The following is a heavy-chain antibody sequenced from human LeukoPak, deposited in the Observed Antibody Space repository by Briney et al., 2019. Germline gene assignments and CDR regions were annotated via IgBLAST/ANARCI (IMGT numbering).Heavy chain of an antibody. D-gene: IGHD6-19*01. CDR1: GYTFTSYY. CDR2: INPSGGST. V-gene: IGHV1-46*01. J-gene: IGHJ6*02. CDR3: AREIAVAGTRTNGTGIYGMDV. Sequence: PWASVKVSCKASGYTFTSYYMHWVRQAPGQGLEWMGIINPSGGSTSYAQKFQGRVTMTRDTSTSTVYMELSSLRSEDTAVYYCAREIAVAGTRTNGTGIYGMDVWGQGTTVTVSS.